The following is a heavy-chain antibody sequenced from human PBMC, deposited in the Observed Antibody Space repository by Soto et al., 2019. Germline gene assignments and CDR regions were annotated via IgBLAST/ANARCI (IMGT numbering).Heavy chain of an antibody. Sequence: PGGSLRLSCAAAGFTFSSYAMNWVRQAPGKGLEWVSAVSGSGGSTHYADSVKGRFTISRDNSKNTVYLQMNSLRAEDTAVYYCAKPYVTYVYHRLDVWGQGPTVTVS. J-gene: IGHJ6*02. V-gene: IGHV3-23*01. CDR1: GFTFSSYA. CDR2: VSGSGGST. CDR3: AKPYVTYVYHRLDV. D-gene: IGHD3-16*01.